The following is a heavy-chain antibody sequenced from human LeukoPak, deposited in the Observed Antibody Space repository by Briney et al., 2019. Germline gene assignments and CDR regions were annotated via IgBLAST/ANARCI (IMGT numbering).Heavy chain of an antibody. V-gene: IGHV3-66*01. CDR2: IYIGGTT. Sequence: GGSLRLSCAASGFTVSSTYMTWVRQAPGKGLEWVSIIYIGGTTYYADSVKGRFTISRDNAKNSLYLQMNSLRAEDTAVYYCARIDVVGWTARDYFDYWGQGTLVTVSS. CDR3: ARIDVVGWTARDYFDY. D-gene: IGHD2-21*01. J-gene: IGHJ4*02. CDR1: GFTVSSTY.